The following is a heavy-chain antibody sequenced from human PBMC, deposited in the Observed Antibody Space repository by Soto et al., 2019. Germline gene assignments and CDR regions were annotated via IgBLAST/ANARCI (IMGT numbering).Heavy chain of an antibody. CDR2: IITFFGAA. CDR1: GDKFSTYA. D-gene: IGHD1-1*01. Sequence: QVQLVQSGAEVRKPGSSVRVACKASGDKFSTYAINWVRQVPGQGLEWLGGIITFFGAAMYAQKFHGRVTITADESATTAHMELSSLRSEDTAVYYCARGGKERFRGSGMDVWGQGTTVTVSS. J-gene: IGHJ6*02. V-gene: IGHV1-69*01. CDR3: ARGGKERFRGSGMDV.